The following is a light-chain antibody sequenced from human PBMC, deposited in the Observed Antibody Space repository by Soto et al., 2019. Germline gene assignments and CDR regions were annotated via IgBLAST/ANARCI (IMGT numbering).Light chain of an antibody. V-gene: IGLV2-14*01. Sequence: QSALTPPASVSGSPGQSVTISCSGTSRDVGDYYYVSWYQQHPGKAPKLLLYAVTDRPSGVSHRFSGSRSDSTASLTISGLQAEDEADYYCSSYTSSSTLIFGGGTKLTVL. CDR1: SRDVGDYYY. CDR2: AVT. CDR3: SSYTSSSTLI. J-gene: IGLJ2*01.